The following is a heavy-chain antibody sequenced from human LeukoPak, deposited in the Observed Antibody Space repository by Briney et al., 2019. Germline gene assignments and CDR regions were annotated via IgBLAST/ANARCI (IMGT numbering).Heavy chain of an antibody. V-gene: IGHV3-30*02. CDR1: GFTFSSYG. J-gene: IGHJ6*03. Sequence: PGGSLRLPCAASGFTFSSYGMYWVRQAPGKGLEWVAFIRYDGSNKYYADSVKGRFTISRDNSKNTLYLQMNSLRAEDTAVYYCASRVYQLLSHYYYYYMDVWGKGTTVTVSS. CDR2: IRYDGSNK. CDR3: ASRVYQLLSHYYYYYMDV. D-gene: IGHD2-2*01.